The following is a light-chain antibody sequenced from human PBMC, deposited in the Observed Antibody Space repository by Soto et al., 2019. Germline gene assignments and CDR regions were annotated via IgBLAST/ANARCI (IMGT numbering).Light chain of an antibody. CDR1: QGIKSD. J-gene: IGKJ2*01. V-gene: IGKV1-6*01. CDR3: LQDYNFPYT. CDR2: AAS. Sequence: AIQMTQSPSSLSASVGDRVTITCRASQGIKSDLAWYQQKPGKAPKLLIFAASSLQSGVPSRFSGSGSGTDFTLTISSQQPEEFATYYCLQDYNFPYTFGQGPKLEI.